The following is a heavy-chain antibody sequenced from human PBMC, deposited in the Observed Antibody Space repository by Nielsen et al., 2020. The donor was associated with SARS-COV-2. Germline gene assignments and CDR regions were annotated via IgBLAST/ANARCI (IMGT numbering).Heavy chain of an antibody. CDR3: ARGYTSGWYEDP. J-gene: IGHJ5*02. Sequence: SETLSLTCAVYGGSLSGYYWSWIRQPPGKGLEWIGEINHSGSTNYNTSLKSRVTISVHSSRSQFSLKLTSVTAADTAIYYCARGYTSGWYEDPWGQGTLVTVSS. V-gene: IGHV4-34*01. D-gene: IGHD6-19*01. CDR2: INHSGST. CDR1: GGSLSGYY.